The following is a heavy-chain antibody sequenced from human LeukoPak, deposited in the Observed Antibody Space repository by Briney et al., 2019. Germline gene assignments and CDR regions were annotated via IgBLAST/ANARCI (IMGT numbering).Heavy chain of an antibody. CDR2: IFYSGSA. Sequence: LRLSCAASGFTFSSFAMSWVRQPPGKGLEWIGYIFYSGSAYYNPSLKSRVTISVDRSKNQFSLKLTSVTAADTAVYYCAREVDIVMARKYYFDYWGQGTLVTVSS. J-gene: IGHJ4*02. V-gene: IGHV4-30-4*08. CDR1: GFTFSSFA. D-gene: IGHD5-12*01. CDR3: AREVDIVMARKYYFDY.